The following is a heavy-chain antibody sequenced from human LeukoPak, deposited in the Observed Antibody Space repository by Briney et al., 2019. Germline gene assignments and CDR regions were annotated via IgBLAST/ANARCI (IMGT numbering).Heavy chain of an antibody. D-gene: IGHD3-3*01. CDR1: GFTFSSYA. V-gene: IGHV3-53*01. Sequence: GGSLRLSCAASGFTFSSYAMSWVRQAPGKGLEWVSVIYSGGSTYYADSVKGRFTISRDNSKNTLYLQMNSLRAEDTAVYYCARGYEFDYWGQGTLVTVSS. CDR2: IYSGGST. CDR3: ARGYEFDY. J-gene: IGHJ4*02.